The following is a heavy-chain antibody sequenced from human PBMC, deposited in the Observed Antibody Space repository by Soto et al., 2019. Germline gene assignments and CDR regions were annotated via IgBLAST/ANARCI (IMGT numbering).Heavy chain of an antibody. D-gene: IGHD5-12*01. J-gene: IGHJ4*02. CDR1: GGSVSSGTYF. CDR3: ARGNGYNPYYFDY. CDR2: FYSTWST. Sequence: XETLSLTCSVSGGSVSSGTYFWTWIRQPPGKGLEWIGYFYSTWSTSYSPSLKSRVTISLDMSKNQFSLRLRSVTAADTAVYYCARGNGYNPYYFDYWGQGSLVTVSS. V-gene: IGHV4-61*01.